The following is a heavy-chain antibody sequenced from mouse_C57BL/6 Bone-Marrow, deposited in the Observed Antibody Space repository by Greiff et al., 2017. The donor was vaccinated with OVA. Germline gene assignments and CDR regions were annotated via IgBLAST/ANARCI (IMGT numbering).Heavy chain of an antibody. CDR1: GYTFTGYW. CDR3: AREGIYYGNPAWFAY. J-gene: IGHJ3*01. D-gene: IGHD2-1*01. Sequence: VQLQQSGAELMKPGASVKLSCKATGYTFTGYWIEWVKQRPGHGLEWIGEILPGSGSTNYNEKFKGKATFTADTSSNTAYMQLSSLTIEDSAIYYCAREGIYYGNPAWFAYWGQGTLVTVSA. V-gene: IGHV1-9*01. CDR2: ILPGSGST.